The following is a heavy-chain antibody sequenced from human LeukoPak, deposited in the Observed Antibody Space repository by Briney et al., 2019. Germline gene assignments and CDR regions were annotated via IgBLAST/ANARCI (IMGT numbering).Heavy chain of an antibody. Sequence: APVKVSCKASGYTFTSYDINWVRQATGQVLEWMGWMNPNSGNTGYAQTFQGRVTMTRNTSISTAYMELSSLKSEDTAVYYCARGLNSGWFDFDSWGQGTLVTVSS. V-gene: IGHV1-8*01. D-gene: IGHD6-19*01. CDR3: ARGLNSGWFDFDS. CDR1: GYTFTSYD. CDR2: MNPNSGNT. J-gene: IGHJ4*02.